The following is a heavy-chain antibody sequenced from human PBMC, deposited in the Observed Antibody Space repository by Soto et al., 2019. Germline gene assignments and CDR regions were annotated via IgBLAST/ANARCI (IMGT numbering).Heavy chain of an antibody. V-gene: IGHV4-59*01. CDR3: ARLERTVTGYYYSYGVDV. J-gene: IGHJ6*02. CDR2: IYNSGFT. Sequence: LPETLSLTCTVSGDSISAYYWSWIRQPPGKGLEWIGHIYNSGFTNYNPSLEGRVTISVDTSRNYFSLKVRSVTTADTAVYYCARLERTVTGYYYSYGVDVWGQGTTVTVSS. D-gene: IGHD4-17*01. CDR1: GDSISAYY.